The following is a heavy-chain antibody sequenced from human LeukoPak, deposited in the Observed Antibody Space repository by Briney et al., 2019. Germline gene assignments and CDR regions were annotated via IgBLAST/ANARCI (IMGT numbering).Heavy chain of an antibody. D-gene: IGHD2/OR15-2a*01. J-gene: IGHJ6*02. CDR1: EFTFSSHA. V-gene: IGHV3-23*01. Sequence: GGSLRLSCAASEFTFSSHAMSWVRQAPGKGLEWVSAISGSGGSTYYADSVKGRFTISRDNAKNTLYLQMNSLRAEDTAVYYCTRDSFEANIYYGMDVWGQGTTVTVSS. CDR2: ISGSGGST. CDR3: TRDSFEANIYYGMDV.